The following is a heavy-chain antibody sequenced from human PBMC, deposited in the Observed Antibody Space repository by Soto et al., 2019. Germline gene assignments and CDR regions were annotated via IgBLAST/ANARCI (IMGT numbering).Heavy chain of an antibody. CDR1: GFTFSSYW. CDR2: INSDGSST. D-gene: IGHD2-2*02. CDR3: GRDRAIAYSAFDP. Sequence: EVQLVESGGGLVQPGGSLRLSCVVSGFTFSSYWMHWVRQAPGKGLVWVSRINSDGSSTSYADSVKGRFTISRDNAKNTLYVQMNSLRAEDTAVYYCGRDRAIAYSAFDPWGQGTLVTVSS. J-gene: IGHJ5*02. V-gene: IGHV3-74*01.